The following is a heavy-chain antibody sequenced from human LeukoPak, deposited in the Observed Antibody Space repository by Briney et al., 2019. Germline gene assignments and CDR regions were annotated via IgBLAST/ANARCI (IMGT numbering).Heavy chain of an antibody. J-gene: IGHJ4*02. Sequence: GRSLRLSCAASGFTFDDYAMHWVRQAPGKGLEWVSGISWNSGRIGYADSVKGRFTISRDNARDSLYLQMNSLRAEDTALYYCAKDRLLYGDSGWAFFDYWGQGSLVTVSS. CDR3: AKDRLLYGDSGWAFFDY. CDR2: ISWNSGRI. CDR1: GFTFDDYA. V-gene: IGHV3-9*01. D-gene: IGHD6-25*01.